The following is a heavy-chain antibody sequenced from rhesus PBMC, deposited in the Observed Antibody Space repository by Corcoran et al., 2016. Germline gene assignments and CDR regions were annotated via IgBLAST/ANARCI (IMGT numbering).Heavy chain of an antibody. CDR1: GASFGNYW. V-gene: IGHV4-80*01. D-gene: IGHD6-37*01. CDR2: IDRSSGTT. Sequence: QVHLQESGPGLVRPSETLSLTCAVSGASFGNYWGGWIRQTPGKVLEWIWDIDRSSGTTTSHPSLKRRVAISKDASRNQFSLNLGSVAAADTAVYYCAGGVWPFAFDLWGQGLRVTVSS. CDR3: AGGVWPFAFDL. J-gene: IGHJ3*01.